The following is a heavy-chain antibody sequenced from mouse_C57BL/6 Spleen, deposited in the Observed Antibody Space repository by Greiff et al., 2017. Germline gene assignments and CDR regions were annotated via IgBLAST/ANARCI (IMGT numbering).Heavy chain of an antibody. V-gene: IGHV1-64*01. CDR1: GYTFTSYW. J-gene: IGHJ4*01. CDR2: IHPNSGST. Sequence: VQLQQPGAELVKPGASVKLSCKASGYTFTSYWMHWVKQRPGQGLEWIGMIHPNSGSTNYNEKFKSKATLTVDKSSSTAYMQLSSLTSEDSAVYYCDYGSRGYAMDYWGQGTSVTVSS. CDR3: DYGSRGYAMDY. D-gene: IGHD1-1*01.